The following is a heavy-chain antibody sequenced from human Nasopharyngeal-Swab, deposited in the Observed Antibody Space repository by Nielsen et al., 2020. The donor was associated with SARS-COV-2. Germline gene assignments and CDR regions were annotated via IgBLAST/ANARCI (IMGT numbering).Heavy chain of an antibody. Sequence: GGYLKISCAASGFTFSSYGMSWVRQAPGKGLEWVANIKQDGSEKYYVDSVKGRFTISRDDAKNSLYLQMNSLRAEDTAVYYCARDCYGFSTTCNLLDYWGQGTLVTVSS. J-gene: IGHJ4*02. CDR1: GFTFSSYG. V-gene: IGHV3-7*01. CDR3: ARDCYGFSTTCNLLDY. D-gene: IGHD2/OR15-2a*01. CDR2: IKQDGSEK.